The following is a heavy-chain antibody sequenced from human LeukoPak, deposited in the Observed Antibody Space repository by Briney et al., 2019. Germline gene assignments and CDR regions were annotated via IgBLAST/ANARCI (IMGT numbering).Heavy chain of an antibody. CDR1: GYTFTDNY. J-gene: IGHJ4*02. D-gene: IGHD3-22*01. CDR2: INPNYGGI. V-gene: IGHV1-2*02. CDR3: ARDQRQQNYYETIGYMDS. Sequence: ASVKVSCRASGYTFTDNYIHWVRQAPGQGLEWMGSINPNYGGIHFARQFQGRVTMTTDTSISTAYMELSRLRSADSAVYYCARDQRQQNYYETIGYMDSWGQGALVTVSS.